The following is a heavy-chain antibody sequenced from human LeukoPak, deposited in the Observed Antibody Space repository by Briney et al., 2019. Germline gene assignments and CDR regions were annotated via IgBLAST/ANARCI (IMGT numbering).Heavy chain of an antibody. J-gene: IGHJ4*02. CDR3: VRGSIWSPDN. D-gene: IGHD3-10*01. V-gene: IGHV3-66*01. CDR1: GFTVSSNY. Sequence: GGSLRLSCAASGFTVSSNYMSWVRQAPGKGLEWVSVIYSGGSTYYADSVKGRFTISRDNSKNTLYLQMNSLTADDTAVYYCVRGSIWSPDNWGQGTLVTVSS. CDR2: IYSGGST.